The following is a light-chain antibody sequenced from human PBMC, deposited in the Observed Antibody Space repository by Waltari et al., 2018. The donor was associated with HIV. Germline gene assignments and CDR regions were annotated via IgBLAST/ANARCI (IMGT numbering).Light chain of an antibody. CDR2: CAS. J-gene: IGKJ3*01. V-gene: IGKV1-39*01. Sequence: DIQMTQSPSSLPASLGYNVVITCRASQAISTYLNWYQKRPCKAPVLLVYCASSLQPGARYRFRGSGSGRDFSLSISGLQTEDFATYFCQQSYGSPFNFGPGTK. CDR3: QQSYGSPFN. CDR1: QAISTY.